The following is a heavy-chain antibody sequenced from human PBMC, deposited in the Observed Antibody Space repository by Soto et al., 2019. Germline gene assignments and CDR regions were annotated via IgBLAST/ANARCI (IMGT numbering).Heavy chain of an antibody. J-gene: IGHJ5*02. Sequence: PGGSLRLSCAASGFTFSNYWMSWVRQAPGKGLEWVANIKEDGSERNYVDSVKGRFTISRVNTENSLYLQMNSLRAEDTAVYYCASARHIGPWGQGTLVTVSS. CDR1: GFTFSNYW. CDR3: ASARHIGP. CDR2: IKEDGSER. D-gene: IGHD2-21*01. V-gene: IGHV3-7*01.